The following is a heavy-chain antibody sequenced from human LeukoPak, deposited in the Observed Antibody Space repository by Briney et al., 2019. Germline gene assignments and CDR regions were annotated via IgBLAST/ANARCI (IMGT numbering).Heavy chain of an antibody. CDR2: ISSSGAST. D-gene: IGHD5-18*01. V-gene: IGHV3-23*01. CDR3: AKRRAMADYYYHYYMDV. CDR1: GFTFSSYA. Sequence: PGGSLRLSCAASGFTFSSYAMSWVRQAPGKGLEWVSAISSSGASTYYADSVKGRFTISRDNSKHTLYLQMNSLRAEDTAVYYCAKRRAMADYYYHYYMDVWGKGTTVTISS. J-gene: IGHJ6*03.